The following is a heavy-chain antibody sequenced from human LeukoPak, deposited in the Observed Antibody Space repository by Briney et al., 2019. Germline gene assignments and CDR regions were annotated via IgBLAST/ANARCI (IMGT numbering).Heavy chain of an antibody. J-gene: IGHJ4*02. V-gene: IGHV3-21*01. D-gene: IGHD2-2*01. Sequence: GGSLRLSCAASGFSFGSYRMNWVRQAPGKGLEWVSSISSSGTHIYYADSVKDRFTISRDNAKNSLFLQMSSLRAEDTAVYYCTRGGGSCSPSSCFNNYFDYWGQGTRVTVSS. CDR1: GFSFGSYR. CDR3: TRGGGSCSPSSCFNNYFDY. CDR2: ISSSGTHI.